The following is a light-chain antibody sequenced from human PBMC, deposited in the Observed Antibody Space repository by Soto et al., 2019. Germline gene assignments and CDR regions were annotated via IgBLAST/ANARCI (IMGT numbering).Light chain of an antibody. CDR3: QQRSNWPLT. J-gene: IGKJ4*01. Sequence: EIVLTQSPATLSLSPGERATLSCRASQSVSSYLAWYQQKPGQAPGLIIYDASNRATGIPARFSGSGSGTDFTLTISSLEPEDFAVYYCQQRSNWPLTFGGGTKVEIK. CDR1: QSVSSY. V-gene: IGKV3-11*01. CDR2: DAS.